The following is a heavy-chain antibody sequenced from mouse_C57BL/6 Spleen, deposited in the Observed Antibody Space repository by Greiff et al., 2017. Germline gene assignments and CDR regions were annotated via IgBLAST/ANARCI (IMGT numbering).Heavy chain of an antibody. CDR2: IYPGSGNT. CDR1: GYTFTDYY. CDR3: ARGGIPNYYGYCDY. Sequence: VQLQQSGAELVRPGASVKLSCKASGYTFTDYYINWVKQRPGQGLEWIARIYPGSGNTYYNEKFKGKATLTAEKSSSTAYMQLSSLTSEDSAVYFCARGGIPNYYGYCDYWGQGTTLTVSS. J-gene: IGHJ2*01. D-gene: IGHD1-1*01. V-gene: IGHV1-76*01.